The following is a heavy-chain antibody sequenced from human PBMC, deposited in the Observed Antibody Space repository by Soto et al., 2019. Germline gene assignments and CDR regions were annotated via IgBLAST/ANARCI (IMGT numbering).Heavy chain of an antibody. Sequence: ASVKVSCKASGYTFTSYYMHWVRQAPGQGLEWMGIINPSGGSTSYAQKFQGRVTMTRDTSTSTVYMELSSLRSEDTAVYYCARDADGYYYDSSGPRTEFDYWGQGTLVTGSS. CDR2: INPSGGST. J-gene: IGHJ4*02. CDR3: ARDADGYYYDSSGPRTEFDY. V-gene: IGHV1-46*01. D-gene: IGHD3-22*01. CDR1: GYTFTSYY.